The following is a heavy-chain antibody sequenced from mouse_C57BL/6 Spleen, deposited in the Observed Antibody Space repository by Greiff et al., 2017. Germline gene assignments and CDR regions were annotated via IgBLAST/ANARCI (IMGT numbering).Heavy chain of an antibody. V-gene: IGHV5-17*01. Sequence: DVHLVESGGGLVKPGGSLKLSCAASGFTFSDYGMHWVRQAPEKGLEWVAYISSGSSTIYYADTVKGRFTISRDNAKNTLFLQMTSLRSEDTAMYYCANSNYDWFAYWGQGTLVTVSA. J-gene: IGHJ3*01. CDR2: ISSGSSTI. D-gene: IGHD2-5*01. CDR3: ANSNYDWFAY. CDR1: GFTFSDYG.